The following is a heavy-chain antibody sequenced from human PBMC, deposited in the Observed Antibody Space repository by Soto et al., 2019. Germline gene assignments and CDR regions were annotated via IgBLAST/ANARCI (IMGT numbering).Heavy chain of an antibody. D-gene: IGHD3-3*02. J-gene: IGHJ2*01. V-gene: IGHV4-61*03. Sequence: QLQESGPGLVKPSETLSLTCKVSGDSVTTGSYYWTWIRQPPGKGLEWIGYIYYSGSTNYNPSLESPAPIFSNKWGSHSSLNLTSVTADDTAIYYGANLASAISSGGRGALAPVPS. CDR1: GDSVTTGSYY. CDR3: ANLASAISS. CDR2: IYYSGST.